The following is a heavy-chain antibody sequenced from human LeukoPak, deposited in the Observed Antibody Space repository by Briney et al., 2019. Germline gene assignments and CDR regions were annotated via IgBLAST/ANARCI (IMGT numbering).Heavy chain of an antibody. J-gene: IGHJ4*02. CDR2: IYYSGST. D-gene: IGHD3-10*01. V-gene: IGHV4-61*08. CDR3: ARTRSYYGSGYYFDY. CDR1: GGSISSGGYS. Sequence: SETLSLTCAVSGGSISSGGYSWSWIRQPPGKGLEWIGYIYYSGSTNYNPSLKSRVTISVDTSKNQFSLKLSSVTAADTAVYYCARTRSYYGSGYYFDYWGQGTLVTVSS.